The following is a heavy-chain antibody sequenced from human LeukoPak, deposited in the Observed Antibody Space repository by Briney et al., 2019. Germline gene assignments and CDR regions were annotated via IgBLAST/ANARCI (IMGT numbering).Heavy chain of an antibody. J-gene: IGHJ5*02. V-gene: IGHV4-59*11. D-gene: IGHD6-13*01. CDR1: GGSISSHY. Sequence: PSETLSLTCTVSGGSISSHYWSWIRQPPGKGLEWIGYIYYSGSTNYNPSPKSRVTISVDTSKNQFSLKLSSVTAADTAVYYCARDSSSWYNWFDPWGQGTLVTVSS. CDR2: IYYSGST. CDR3: ARDSSSWYNWFDP.